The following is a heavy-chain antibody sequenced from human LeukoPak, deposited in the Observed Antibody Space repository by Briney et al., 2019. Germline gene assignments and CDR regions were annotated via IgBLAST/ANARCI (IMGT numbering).Heavy chain of an antibody. V-gene: IGHV4-38-2*02. CDR3: ARHLAGATSGYYFDY. CDR1: GYSISSGYY. CDR2: IYYSGST. Sequence: SETLSLTCTVSGYSISSGYYWGWIRQPPGKGLEWIGSIYYSGSTYYNPSLKSRVTISVDTSKNQFSLKLSSVTAADTAVYYCARHLAGATSGYYFDYWGQGTLVTVSS. D-gene: IGHD1-26*01. J-gene: IGHJ4*02.